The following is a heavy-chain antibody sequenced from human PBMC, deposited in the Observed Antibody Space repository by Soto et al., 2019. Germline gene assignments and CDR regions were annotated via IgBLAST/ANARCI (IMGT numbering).Heavy chain of an antibody. CDR3: ARSDGRY. J-gene: IGHJ4*02. V-gene: IGHV4-59*01. CDR2: IYYSGST. CDR1: GGSIRSYY. Sequence: SETLSLTCTVFGGSIRSYYWSWIRQPPGKGLEWIGYIYYSGSTNYNPSLKSRVTISVDTSKNQFSLKLSSVTAADTAVYYCARSDGRYWGQGTLVTVSS.